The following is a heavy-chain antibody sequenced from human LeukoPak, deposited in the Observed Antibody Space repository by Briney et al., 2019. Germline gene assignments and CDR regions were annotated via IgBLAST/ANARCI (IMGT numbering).Heavy chain of an antibody. J-gene: IGHJ4*02. D-gene: IGHD2-15*01. CDR2: IIPILGIA. CDR3: ARSFSGRGYFDY. Sequence: ASVKVSCKASGGTFSSYAISWVRQAPGQGLEWVGRIIPILGIANYAQKFQGRVTITADKSTSTAYMELSSLRSEDTAVYYCARSFSGRGYFDYWGQGTLVTVSS. V-gene: IGHV1-69*04. CDR1: GGTFSSYA.